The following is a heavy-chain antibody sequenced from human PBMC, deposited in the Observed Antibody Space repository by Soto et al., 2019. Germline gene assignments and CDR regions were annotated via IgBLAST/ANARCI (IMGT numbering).Heavy chain of an antibody. Sequence: SQTLPLTCTVSGGSISSYYWSWIRQPPGKGLEWIGYIYYSGSTNYNPSLKSRVTISVDTSKNQFSLKLSSVTAADTAVYYCARVWGGSFDFWGQGTMVTVSS. CDR1: GGSISSYY. J-gene: IGHJ3*01. CDR2: IYYSGST. CDR3: ARVWGGSFDF. D-gene: IGHD3-10*01. V-gene: IGHV4-59*01.